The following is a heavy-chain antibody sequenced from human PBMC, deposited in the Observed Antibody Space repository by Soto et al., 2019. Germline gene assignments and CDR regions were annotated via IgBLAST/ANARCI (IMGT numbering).Heavy chain of an antibody. CDR1: GGSISSSSYY. Sequence: QLQLQESGPGLVKPSETLSLTCTVSGGSISSSSYYWGWIRQPPGKGLEWIGSIYYSGSTYYNPSLHSRVPLSVHTSKHPFSLSLSSVPDADTAVYYCNQWPPLDPFHIWGQGTMLTVAS. J-gene: IGHJ3*02. CDR2: IYYSGST. D-gene: IGHD6-19*01. V-gene: IGHV4-39*02. CDR3: NQWPPLDPFHI.